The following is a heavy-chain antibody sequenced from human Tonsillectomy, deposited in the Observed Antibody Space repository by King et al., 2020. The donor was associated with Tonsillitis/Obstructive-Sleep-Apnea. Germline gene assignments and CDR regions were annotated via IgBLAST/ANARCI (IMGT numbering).Heavy chain of an antibody. D-gene: IGHD5-24*01. Sequence: QLVESGGGLIRPGGSLRLSCAASGLTVMTNYMTWVRPAPGKGLEWVLIIYAAGSTKYAASVTGRFSVSRDSSKNTVDLQMKGLRDEDTAVYYCASGKTWLSTWGQGTLVTVSS. CDR2: IYAAGST. V-gene: IGHV3-53*01. CDR1: GLTVMTNY. CDR3: ASGKTWLST. J-gene: IGHJ5*02.